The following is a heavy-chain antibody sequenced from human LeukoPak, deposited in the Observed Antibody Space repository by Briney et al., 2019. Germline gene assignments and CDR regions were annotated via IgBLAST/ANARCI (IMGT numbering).Heavy chain of an antibody. Sequence: GGSLRLSCVASGFSFSTYGIHWVRQAPGKGLEWVSAISGSGGSTYYADSVKGRFTISRDNSQNTLYLQMNSLRAEDTAVYYCAKDRVLLWFGELGGYFDYWGQGTLVTVSS. D-gene: IGHD3-10*01. CDR3: AKDRVLLWFGELGGYFDY. J-gene: IGHJ4*02. V-gene: IGHV3-23*01. CDR1: GFSFSTYG. CDR2: ISGSGGST.